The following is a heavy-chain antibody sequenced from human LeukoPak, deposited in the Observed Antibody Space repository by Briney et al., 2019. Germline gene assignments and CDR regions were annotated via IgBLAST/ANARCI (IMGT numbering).Heavy chain of an antibody. D-gene: IGHD2-2*01. CDR2: VSSSGRTI. Sequence: GGSLRLSCAASGFTFSSYEMNWVRQAPGKGLEWVAYVSSSGRTIYYADSVKGRFTISRDNAKNSLYLQMNSLRAEDTAVYYCARDLLGYCSSTSCYRDYWGQGTLVTVSS. CDR1: GFTFSSYE. V-gene: IGHV3-48*03. CDR3: ARDLLGYCSSTSCYRDY. J-gene: IGHJ4*02.